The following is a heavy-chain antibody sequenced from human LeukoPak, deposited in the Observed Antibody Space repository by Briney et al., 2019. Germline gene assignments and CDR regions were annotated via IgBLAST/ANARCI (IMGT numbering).Heavy chain of an antibody. Sequence: GGSLRLSCAASGFTFSSYAMHWVRQAPGKGLEWVAVISYDGSNKYYADSVKGRFTISRDNSKNTLYLQMNSLRAEDTAVYYCARGSRDNWNDAIDYWGQGTLVTVSS. V-gene: IGHV3-30-3*01. J-gene: IGHJ4*02. CDR3: ARGSRDNWNDAIDY. CDR1: GFTFSSYA. CDR2: ISYDGSNK. D-gene: IGHD1-1*01.